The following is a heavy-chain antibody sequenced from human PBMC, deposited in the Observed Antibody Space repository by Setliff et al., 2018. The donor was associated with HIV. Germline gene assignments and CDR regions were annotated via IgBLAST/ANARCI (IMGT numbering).Heavy chain of an antibody. Sequence: GESLKISCAASGFTFSGSAMHWVRQASGKGLEWVGRIRSETNTYATAYAASVKGRFTISRDDSKNTLYLQMNSLKTEDTAVYYCTTDRPHYYDTSEYRKPQDYWGQGTLVTVSS. D-gene: IGHD3-22*01. CDR2: IRSETNTYAT. CDR3: TTDRPHYYDTSEYRKPQDY. J-gene: IGHJ4*02. CDR1: GFTFSGSA. V-gene: IGHV3-73*01.